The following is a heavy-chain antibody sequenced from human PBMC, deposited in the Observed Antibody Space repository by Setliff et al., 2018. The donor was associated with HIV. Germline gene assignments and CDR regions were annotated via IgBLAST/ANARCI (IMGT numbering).Heavy chain of an antibody. CDR3: ASCMAGHYYYYMDV. J-gene: IGHJ6*03. V-gene: IGHV1-18*01. CDR2: ISAYNGKT. CDR1: GFPFSSYG. D-gene: IGHD6-19*01. Sequence: ASVKVSCKASGFPFSSYGIGWVRQAPGQGLEWMGWISAYNGKTEYAQNFQGRVTMTTDISTSTAWTSTSTAYMELRSLRSDDTAVYYCASCMAGHYYYYMDVWGKGTTVTVSS.